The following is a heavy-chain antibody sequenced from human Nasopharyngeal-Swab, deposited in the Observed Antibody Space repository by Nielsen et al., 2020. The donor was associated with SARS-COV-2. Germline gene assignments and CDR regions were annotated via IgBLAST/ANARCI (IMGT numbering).Heavy chain of an antibody. V-gene: IGHV3-21*01. Sequence: GESLKISCDASGFIFSSYTMNWVRRAPGKGLEWVSSISRSSSDIYYRDSLEGRFTVSRDNTKKSLYLQMDSLRAEDTAVYYCARDGYCGGDCYGAFDIWGQGTMVTVSS. CDR3: ARDGYCGGDCYGAFDI. J-gene: IGHJ3*02. CDR2: ISRSSSDI. CDR1: GFIFSSYT. D-gene: IGHD2-21*02.